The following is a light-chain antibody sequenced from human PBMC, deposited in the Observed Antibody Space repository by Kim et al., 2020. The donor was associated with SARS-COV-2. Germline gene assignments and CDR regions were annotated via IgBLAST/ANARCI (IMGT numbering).Light chain of an antibody. Sequence: GERGTISCSGSSSNIGRNTVNWYQRLPGTDPKLLIYSNNQRPSGVPDRFSGSKSGTSASLAISGLQSEDEADYYCAAWDDSLNGYVFGTGTKVTVL. CDR2: SNN. CDR3: AAWDDSLNGYV. J-gene: IGLJ1*01. CDR1: SSNIGRNT. V-gene: IGLV1-44*01.